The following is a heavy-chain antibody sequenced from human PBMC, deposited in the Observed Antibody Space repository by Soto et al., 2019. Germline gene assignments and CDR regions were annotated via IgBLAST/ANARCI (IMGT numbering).Heavy chain of an antibody. D-gene: IGHD5-12*01. Sequence: SETLSLTGAVSGGCTGSGGDSGSWIRQPPGKGLEWIGYIYHSGSTYYNPSLKSRVTISVDRSKNQFSLKLSSVTAADTAVYYCARGRDGYIPYWGQGTLVTVSS. V-gene: IGHV4-30-2*01. CDR1: GGCTGSGGDS. J-gene: IGHJ4*02. CDR2: IYHSGST. CDR3: ARGRDGYIPY.